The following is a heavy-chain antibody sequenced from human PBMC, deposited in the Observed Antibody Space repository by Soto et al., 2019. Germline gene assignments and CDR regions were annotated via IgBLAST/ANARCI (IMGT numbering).Heavy chain of an antibody. CDR3: ARDRGSYAFDY. D-gene: IGHD1-26*01. Sequence: SETLSLTCTVSGGPISSYYWSWIRQPPGKGLEWIGYIYYSGSTNYNPSLKSRVTISVDTSKNQFSLKLSSVTAADTAGYYYARDRGSYAFDYWGQGTLVTVSS. CDR2: IYYSGST. J-gene: IGHJ4*02. CDR1: GGPISSYY. V-gene: IGHV4-59*01.